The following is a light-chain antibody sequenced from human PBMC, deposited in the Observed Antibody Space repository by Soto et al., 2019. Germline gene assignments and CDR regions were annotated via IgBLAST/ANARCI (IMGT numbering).Light chain of an antibody. CDR3: ISYTVSGAPYV. CDR1: SSDVGAYNF. J-gene: IGLJ1*01. V-gene: IGLV2-14*01. CDR2: EVS. Sequence: QSVLTQPASVSGSPGQSITIFCTGTSSDVGAYNFVSWYQQFPGKAPKLVIYEVSNRPSGVSDCFSGSKSGNTASLIISGLRPEDEADYYCISYTVSGAPYVFGTGTKLTVL.